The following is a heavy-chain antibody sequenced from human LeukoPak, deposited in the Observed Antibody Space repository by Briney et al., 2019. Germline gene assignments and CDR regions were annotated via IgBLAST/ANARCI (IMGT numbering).Heavy chain of an antibody. CDR3: ARVLGPPTVTQLLHAFDI. D-gene: IGHD4-17*01. CDR1: GYTFTGYY. Sequence: GASVKVSCKASGYTFTGYYMHWVRQAPGQGLEWMGWINPNSGGTNYAQKFQGRVTMTRDTSISTAYMELSRLRSDDTAVYYCARVLGPPTVTQLLHAFDIWGQGTMVTVSS. J-gene: IGHJ3*02. CDR2: INPNSGGT. V-gene: IGHV1-2*02.